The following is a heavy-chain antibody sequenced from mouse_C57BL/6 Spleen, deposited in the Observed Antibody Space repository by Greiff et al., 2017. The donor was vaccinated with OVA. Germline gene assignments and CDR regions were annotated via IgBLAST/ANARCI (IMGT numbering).Heavy chain of an antibody. D-gene: IGHD1-1*01. CDR1: GFTFTDYY. J-gene: IGHJ4*01. V-gene: IGHV7-3*01. Sequence: EVMLVESGGGLVQPGGSLSLSCAASGFTFTDYYMSWVRQPPGKALEWLGFIRNKANGYTTEYSASVKGRFTISRDNSQSILYLQMNALRAEDSATYYCARYYGSSRLYAMDYWGQGTSVTVSS. CDR3: ARYYGSSRLYAMDY. CDR2: IRNKANGYTT.